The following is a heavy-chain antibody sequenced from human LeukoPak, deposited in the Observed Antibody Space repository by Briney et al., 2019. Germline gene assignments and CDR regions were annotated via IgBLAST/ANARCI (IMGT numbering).Heavy chain of an antibody. Sequence: GGSLRLSCAASGFTFIDYGMHWVRQAPGKGLEWVAVIWYDGNHKYYVDSVKGRFTISRDNSKNTLYLQMNSLRAEDTAVYYCAKGTYNWNDDYYFDYWGQGTLVTVSS. CDR1: GFTFIDYG. D-gene: IGHD1-20*01. V-gene: IGHV3-33*06. CDR2: IWYDGNHK. CDR3: AKGTYNWNDDYYFDY. J-gene: IGHJ4*02.